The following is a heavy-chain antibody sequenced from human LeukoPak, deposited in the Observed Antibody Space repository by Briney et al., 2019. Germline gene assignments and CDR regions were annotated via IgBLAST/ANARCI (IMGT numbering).Heavy chain of an antibody. J-gene: IGHJ4*02. CDR1: GFTFSSYW. CDR3: ARNRLVRI. CDR2: IKQDGSEK. D-gene: IGHD3-9*01. V-gene: IGHV3-7*01. Sequence: GGSLRLSCAASGFTFSSYWMSWVRQAPGKGLEWVANIKQDGSEKYHAESVKGRFKISRDNAKNSLYLQMNSLRAEDTAVYYCARNRLVRIWGQGTLVTVSS.